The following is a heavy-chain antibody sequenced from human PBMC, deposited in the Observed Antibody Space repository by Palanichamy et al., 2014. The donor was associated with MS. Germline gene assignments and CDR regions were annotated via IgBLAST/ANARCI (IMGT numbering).Heavy chain of an antibody. CDR2: INWNSINI. CDR1: GFTFDDYA. Sequence: EVQLVESGGGLVQPGRSLRLSCAASGFTFDDYAMHWVRQAPGKGLEWVSSINWNSINIGYADSVKGRFTISRDNAKNSLYLQMNSLRVEDTALYYCAKDIQNRDAFDIWGQGTTVTVSS. J-gene: IGHJ3*02. D-gene: IGHD1-14*01. V-gene: IGHV3-9*01. CDR3: AKDIQNRDAFDI.